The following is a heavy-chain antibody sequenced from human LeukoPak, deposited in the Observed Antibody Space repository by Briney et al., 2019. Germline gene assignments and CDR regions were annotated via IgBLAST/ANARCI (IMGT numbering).Heavy chain of an antibody. V-gene: IGHV3-23*01. J-gene: IGHJ4*02. CDR2: ISGSGSST. Sequence: GGSLRLSCAAAGFTFSSYAMSWVRQAPGKGLEWVSAISGSGSSTYYAASVKGRFPISRDNSKNTLYLQMNSLRAEDTAVYYCAKRTPADYYDSSGYYYFWGQGTLVTVSS. D-gene: IGHD3-22*01. CDR3: AKRTPADYYDSSGYYYF. CDR1: GFTFSSYA.